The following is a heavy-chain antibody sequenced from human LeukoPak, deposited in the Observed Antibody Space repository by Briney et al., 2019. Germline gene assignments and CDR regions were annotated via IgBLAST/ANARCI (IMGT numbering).Heavy chain of an antibody. J-gene: IGHJ4*02. Sequence: GASVKVSCKPSGYTFTVNYLHWVRQAPGQGLEWVGWMNPNSGVTVYAQNFQGRVTMTRDTSISTAYMELSSLTSDDTAVYYCTRGAWTSWFDYWGQGSLVTVSS. V-gene: IGHV1-2*02. CDR1: GYTFTVNY. CDR3: TRGAWTSWFDY. D-gene: IGHD2-2*01. CDR2: MNPNSGVT.